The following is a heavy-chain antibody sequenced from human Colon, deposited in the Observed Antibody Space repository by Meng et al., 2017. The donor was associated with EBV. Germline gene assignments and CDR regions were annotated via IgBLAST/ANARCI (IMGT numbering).Heavy chain of an antibody. CDR1: GYIFINYA. Sequence: QLRCVKFGYWLKKPGAPVEVSCKASGYIFINYAINWVRQAPGQGLEWMGWINTHTGNPTYGQGFTGRFVLSSDTSVSTANLQISSLKAEDTAAYYCARGGPYPDSSGFHWYFDLWGRGTLVTVSS. CDR2: INTHTGNP. J-gene: IGHJ2*01. CDR3: ARGGPYPDSSGFHWYFDL. D-gene: IGHD3-22*01. V-gene: IGHV7-4-1*02.